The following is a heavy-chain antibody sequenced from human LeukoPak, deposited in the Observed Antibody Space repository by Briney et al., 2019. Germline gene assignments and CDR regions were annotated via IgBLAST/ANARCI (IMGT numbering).Heavy chain of an antibody. V-gene: IGHV3-11*04. J-gene: IGHJ4*02. D-gene: IGHD6-19*01. Sequence: PGGSLRLSCEASGFSLSSYFMSWIRQAPGKGLEWVSYITNTGRSTNYADAVKGRFTISRDNAKQSVYLEMTDLRAEDTAVYYCAREASGNYHVFDSWGQGTLATVSS. CDR3: AREASGNYHVFDS. CDR2: ITNTGRST. CDR1: GFSLSSYF.